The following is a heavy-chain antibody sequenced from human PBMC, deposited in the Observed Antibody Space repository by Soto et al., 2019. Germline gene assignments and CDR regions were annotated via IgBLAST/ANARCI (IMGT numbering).Heavy chain of an antibody. Sequence: PSETLSLTCTVSGGSISSSSYYWGWIRQPPGKGLEWIGSIYYSGSTYYNPSLKSRVTISVDTSENQFSLKLSSVTAADTAVYYCASLKFFGVVTLGQGTLVTVSS. V-gene: IGHV4-39*01. D-gene: IGHD3-3*01. CDR2: IYYSGST. CDR1: GGSISSSSYY. J-gene: IGHJ5*02. CDR3: ASLKFFGVVT.